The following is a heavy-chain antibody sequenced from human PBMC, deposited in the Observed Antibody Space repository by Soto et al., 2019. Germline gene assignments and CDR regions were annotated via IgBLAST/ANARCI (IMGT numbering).Heavy chain of an antibody. V-gene: IGHV2-5*02. Sequence: QITLKESGPTLVKPTQTLTLTCTFSGFSLSTSGLGVGWIRQPPGKAPEWLALIYWDDDKRYSPSLRSRLTITKATSTTQAVLISTTMGPVDTATYFCAHRRPDFSGGGCYRWFDPWGQGTLVTVSS. J-gene: IGHJ5*02. CDR2: IYWDDDK. CDR3: AHRRPDFSGGGCYRWFDP. D-gene: IGHD2-15*01. CDR1: GFSLSTSGLG.